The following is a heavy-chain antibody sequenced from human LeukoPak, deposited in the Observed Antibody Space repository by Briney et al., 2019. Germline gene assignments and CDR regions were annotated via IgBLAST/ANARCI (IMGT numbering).Heavy chain of an antibody. J-gene: IGHJ4*02. CDR1: GFTFSSYA. CDR3: AKDRDPPRDGYNLGGSDY. CDR2: IIDSDAST. D-gene: IGHD5-24*01. Sequence: GGSLRLSCAAAGFTFSSYAMDWVRQAPGKGLEWVSGIIDSDASTYYADSVKGRFTISRDNSKNTLYLQMNSLRAEDTAVYYCAKDRDPPRDGYNLGGSDYWGQGTLVTVSS. V-gene: IGHV3-23*01.